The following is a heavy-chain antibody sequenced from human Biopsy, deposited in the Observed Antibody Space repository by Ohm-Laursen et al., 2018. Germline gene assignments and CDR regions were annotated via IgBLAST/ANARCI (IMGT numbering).Heavy chain of an antibody. Sequence: SSVTASCKASGGTFTNYAISCARQAPGHGLEWMGGIIPIFGTANYAQKFQGRVTITADKSTSTAYMELSSLRSDDTAVYYCARDALGGGSYRFFYWGQGSLVTVSS. J-gene: IGHJ4*02. V-gene: IGHV1-69*06. CDR3: ARDALGGGSYRFFY. D-gene: IGHD1-26*01. CDR1: GGTFTNYA. CDR2: IIPIFGTA.